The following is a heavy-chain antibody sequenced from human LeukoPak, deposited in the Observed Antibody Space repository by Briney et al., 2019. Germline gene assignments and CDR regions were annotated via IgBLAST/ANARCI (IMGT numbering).Heavy chain of an antibody. CDR1: GLTFSSYA. CDR3: AKGFGGPRDYYYYAMDV. J-gene: IGHJ6*02. CDR2: ISGSGDST. Sequence: PAGSLRLSCAASGLTFSSYAMSWVRQAPGKGLEWGSAISGSGDSTYYADSVKGRFTISRDNSKHTLYLQMHSLRAEDTAVYYCAKGFGGPRDYYYYAMDVWRQGATVTVSS. V-gene: IGHV3-23*01. D-gene: IGHD4-23*01.